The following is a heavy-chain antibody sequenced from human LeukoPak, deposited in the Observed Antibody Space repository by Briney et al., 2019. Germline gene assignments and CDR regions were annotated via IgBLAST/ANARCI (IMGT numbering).Heavy chain of an antibody. Sequence: ASVKVSCKASGYTFTSYGISWVRQAPGQGLEWTGWISAYNGNTNYAQKLQGRVTMTTDTSTSTAYMELRSLRSDDTAVYYCATFGPGSNYDFWSGYYHWGQGTLVTVSS. D-gene: IGHD3-3*01. CDR2: ISAYNGNT. V-gene: IGHV1-18*01. J-gene: IGHJ5*02. CDR1: GYTFTSYG. CDR3: ATFGPGSNYDFWSGYYH.